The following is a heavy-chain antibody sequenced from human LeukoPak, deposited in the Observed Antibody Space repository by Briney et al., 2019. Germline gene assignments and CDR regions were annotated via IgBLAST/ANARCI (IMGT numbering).Heavy chain of an antibody. V-gene: IGHV4-61*08. CDR1: GGSINSGGYY. J-gene: IGHJ5*02. CDR3: ARQFSGRFDP. D-gene: IGHD1-26*01. CDR2: IYYSEST. Sequence: SQTLSLTCTVSGGSINSGGYYWNWIRQPPGKGLEWIGYIYYSESTNYNPSLKSRVTISVDTSKNQFSLKLSPVTAADTAVYYCARQFSGRFDPWGQGTLVTVSS.